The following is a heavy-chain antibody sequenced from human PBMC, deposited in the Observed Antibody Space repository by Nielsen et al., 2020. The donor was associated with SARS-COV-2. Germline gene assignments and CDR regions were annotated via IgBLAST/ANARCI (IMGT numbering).Heavy chain of an antibody. CDR3: ATEPHCGGDCQKDY. J-gene: IGHJ4*02. CDR1: GYSITSYW. Sequence: GESLKISCKGSGYSITSYWISWLRQMPGKGLEWMGRIDPSDSYTNYSPSFQGHVTISADKSISTAYLQWSSLKASDTAMYYCATEPHCGGDCQKDYWGQGTLVTVSS. CDR2: IDPSDSYT. V-gene: IGHV5-10-1*01. D-gene: IGHD2-21*01.